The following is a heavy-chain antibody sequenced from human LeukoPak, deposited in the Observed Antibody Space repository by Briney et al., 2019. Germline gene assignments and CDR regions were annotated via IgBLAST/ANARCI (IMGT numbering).Heavy chain of an antibody. V-gene: IGHV4-61*02. D-gene: IGHD2-15*01. J-gene: IGHJ4*02. Sequence: SQTLSLTCTVSGGSISSGSYYWSWIRQPAGKGLEWIGRIYTSGSTNYNPSLKSRVTMSVDSSKNHFSLKLSSVTAADTAVCYCARDSDSDFDSWGQGTLVTVSS. CDR1: GGSISSGSYY. CDR2: IYTSGST. CDR3: ARDSDSDFDS.